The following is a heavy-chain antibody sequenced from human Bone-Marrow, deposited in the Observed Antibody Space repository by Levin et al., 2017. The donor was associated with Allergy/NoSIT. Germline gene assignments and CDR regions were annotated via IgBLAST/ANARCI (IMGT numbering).Heavy chain of an antibody. V-gene: IGHV2-5*02. D-gene: IGHD3-16*01. CDR3: AHILITFGGVLRTDAFDM. CDR1: GFSLTTSGVG. Sequence: SGPTLVKPTDTLALTCTFSGFSLTTSGVGVGWIRQSPGQALEWLAIIYWDDDRRDNPSLKTRLTITKDISINKVVLVMTNMDPADTATYYCAHILITFGGVLRTDAFDMWGQGTLVTVSS. CDR2: IYWDDDR. J-gene: IGHJ3*02.